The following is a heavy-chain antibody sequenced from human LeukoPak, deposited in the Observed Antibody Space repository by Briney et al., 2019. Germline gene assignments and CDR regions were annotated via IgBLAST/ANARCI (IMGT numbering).Heavy chain of an antibody. J-gene: IGHJ4*02. CDR3: ASRGLYGYAY. CDR1: GYTFTSYD. CDR2: MNPNSGNT. D-gene: IGHD2-8*02. V-gene: IGHV1-8*01. Sequence: ASVKVSCKASGYTFTSYDIGWVRQATGQGLEWMGWMNPNSGNTGYVQKFQGRVTMTRNTSISTAYMELSSLRSEDTAVYYCASRGLYGYAYWGQGSLVTVSS.